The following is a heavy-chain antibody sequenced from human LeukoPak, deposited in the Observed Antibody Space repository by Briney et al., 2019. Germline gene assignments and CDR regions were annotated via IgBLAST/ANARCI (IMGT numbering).Heavy chain of an antibody. CDR3: AKGTYIVVVPAAIDY. Sequence: GGSPRLSCAASGFTFSSYAMSWVRQAPGKGLESVSAISGSGGSTYYADSVKGRFTISRDNSKNTLYLQMNSLRAEDTAVYYCAKGTYIVVVPAAIDYWGQGTLVTVSS. CDR1: GFTFSSYA. D-gene: IGHD2-2*01. V-gene: IGHV3-23*01. J-gene: IGHJ4*02. CDR2: ISGSGGST.